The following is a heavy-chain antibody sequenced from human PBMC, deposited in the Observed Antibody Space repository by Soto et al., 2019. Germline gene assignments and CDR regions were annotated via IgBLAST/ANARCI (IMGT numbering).Heavy chain of an antibody. CDR1: GGSISSYY. CDR3: ARGDTGYCSSIACPFDY. D-gene: IGHD2-2*01. V-gene: IGHV4-59*12. CDR2: IYYSGST. J-gene: IGHJ4*02. Sequence: PSETLSLTCTVSGGSISSYYWSWIRQPPGKGLEWIGYIYYSGSTNYNPSLKSRVTISVDKSISTAYLQWSSLKASDTAMYYCARGDTGYCSSIACPFDYWGQGTLVTVSS.